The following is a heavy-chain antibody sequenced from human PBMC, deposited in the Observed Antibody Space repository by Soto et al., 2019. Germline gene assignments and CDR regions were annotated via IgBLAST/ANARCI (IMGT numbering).Heavy chain of an antibody. J-gene: IGHJ6*02. Sequence: PGGSLRLSCAASGFTFSSYAMSWVRQAPGKALEWVSAISGSGGSTYYADSVKGRFTISRDNSKNTLYLQMNSLRAEDTTVYYCAKRVVVTAIPKSGGMDVWGQGTTDTVSS. CDR1: GFTFSSYA. D-gene: IGHD2-21*02. CDR2: ISGSGGST. CDR3: AKRVVVTAIPKSGGMDV. V-gene: IGHV3-23*01.